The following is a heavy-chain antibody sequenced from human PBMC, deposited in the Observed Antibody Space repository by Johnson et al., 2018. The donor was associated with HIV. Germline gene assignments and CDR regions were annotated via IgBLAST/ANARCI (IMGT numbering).Heavy chain of an antibody. J-gene: IGHJ3*02. V-gene: IGHV3-11*04. D-gene: IGHD4-17*01. CDR2: ISSSGSTI. CDR1: GFSFSDYY. Sequence: QVQLVESGGGLVQPGGSLRLSCAASGFSFSDYYMSWIRQAPGNGLEWVSYISSSGSTIYYADFVKGRFTISRDNAKKSLYLQMNSLRAEDTALYYCARDSTPWGGDYVGYAFDIWGRGTMVTVSS. CDR3: ARDSTPWGGDYVGYAFDI.